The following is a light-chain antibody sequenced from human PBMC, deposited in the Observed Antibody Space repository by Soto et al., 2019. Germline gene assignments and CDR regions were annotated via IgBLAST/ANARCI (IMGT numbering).Light chain of an antibody. CDR1: NIGSKS. CDR2: YEI. Sequence: SYELTQPPSVSVAPGQTASITCGGNNIGSKSVHWYQQKSGQAPVLVIYYEIDRPSGIPERFSGSNFGNTATLTISRVEAGDEVNYYCHVWDSDRDHPVFGGGTKLTVL. V-gene: IGLV3-21*04. CDR3: HVWDSDRDHPV. J-gene: IGLJ2*01.